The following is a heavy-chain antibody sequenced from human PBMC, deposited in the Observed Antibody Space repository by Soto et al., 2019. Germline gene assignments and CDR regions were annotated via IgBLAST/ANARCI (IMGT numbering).Heavy chain of an antibody. CDR1: GFTFSSYW. CDR2: IKQDGSEK. Sequence: EVQLVESGGGLVQPGGSLRLSCAASGFTFSSYWMSWFRQAPGKGLEWVANIKQDGSEKYYVDSVKGRFTISRDNAKNSLYLKMNSVRAEDTAVYYCARDWGYCSGGSCYGEYWGQGTLVTVSS. J-gene: IGHJ4*02. V-gene: IGHV3-7*01. D-gene: IGHD2-15*01. CDR3: ARDWGYCSGGSCYGEY.